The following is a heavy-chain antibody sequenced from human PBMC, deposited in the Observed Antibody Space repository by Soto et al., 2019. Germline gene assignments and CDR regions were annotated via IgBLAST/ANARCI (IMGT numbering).Heavy chain of an antibody. V-gene: IGHV3-21*01. Sequence: PGGSLRLSCAASGFTFSSYSMNWVRQAPGKGLEWVSSISSSSSYIYYADSVKGRFTISRDNAKNSLYLQMNSLRAEDTAVYYCARDPAYSSSWYLFDYWGQGTLVTVSS. D-gene: IGHD6-13*01. CDR1: GFTFSSYS. CDR2: ISSSSSYI. CDR3: ARDPAYSSSWYLFDY. J-gene: IGHJ4*02.